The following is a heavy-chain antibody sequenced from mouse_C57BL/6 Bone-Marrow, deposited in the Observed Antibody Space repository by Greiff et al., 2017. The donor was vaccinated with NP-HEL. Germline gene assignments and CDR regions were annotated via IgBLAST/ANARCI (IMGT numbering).Heavy chain of an antibody. CDR2: IFPGSGST. D-gene: IGHD2-1*01. CDR1: GYTFTDYY. CDR3: ARKGNYLLGPYYAMDY. Sequence: QVQLQQSGPELVKPGASVKISCKASGYTFTDYYINWVKQRPGPGLEWIGWIFPGSGSTYYNEKFKGKATLTVDKSSSTAYMLLSSLTSEDSAVYFCARKGNYLLGPYYAMDYWGQGTSVTVSS. J-gene: IGHJ4*01. V-gene: IGHV1-75*01.